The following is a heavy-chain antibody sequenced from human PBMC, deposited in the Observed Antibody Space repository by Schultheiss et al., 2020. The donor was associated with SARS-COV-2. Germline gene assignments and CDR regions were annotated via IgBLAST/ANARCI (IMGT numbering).Heavy chain of an antibody. CDR2: INHSGST. J-gene: IGHJ5*02. CDR1: GGSISSSSYY. D-gene: IGHD1-26*01. V-gene: IGHV4-39*07. Sequence: SETLSLTCTVSGGSISSSSYYWGWIRQPPGKGLEWIGEINHSGSTNYNPSLKSRVTMSVDTSKNQFSLKLSSVTAADTAVYYCARRGWELRRNWFDPWGQGTLVTVSS. CDR3: ARRGWELRRNWFDP.